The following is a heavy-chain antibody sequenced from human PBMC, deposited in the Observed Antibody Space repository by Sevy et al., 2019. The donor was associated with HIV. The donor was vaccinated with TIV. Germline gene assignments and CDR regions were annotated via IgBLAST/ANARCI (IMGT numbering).Heavy chain of an antibody. D-gene: IGHD6-13*01. V-gene: IGHV3-49*04. CDR2: IRSKAFGGTT. Sequence: GGSLRLSCTASGFIFGDYAVSWVRQAPGKGLEWVGFIRSKAFGGTTDFSASVKSRFTISRDDSKSIAYLQMTSLKTEDTAVYYCNGDQWQQEVRPHCDYWGPGTPVTVSS. CDR3: NGDQWQQEVRPHCDY. CDR1: GFIFGDYA. J-gene: IGHJ4*02.